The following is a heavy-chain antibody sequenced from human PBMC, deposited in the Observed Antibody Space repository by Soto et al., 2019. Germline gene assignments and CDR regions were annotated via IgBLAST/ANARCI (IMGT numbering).Heavy chain of an antibody. CDR1: GGSISSYY. V-gene: IGHV4-59*01. CDR3: ARSDVDTAMVTIFYFDY. Sequence: PSETLSLTCTVSGGSISSYYWSWIRQPPGKGLEWIGYIYYSGSTNYNPSLKSRVTISVDTSKNQFSLKLSSVTAADTAVYYFARSDVDTAMVTIFYFDYWGQGTLVTVSS. D-gene: IGHD5-18*01. J-gene: IGHJ4*02. CDR2: IYYSGST.